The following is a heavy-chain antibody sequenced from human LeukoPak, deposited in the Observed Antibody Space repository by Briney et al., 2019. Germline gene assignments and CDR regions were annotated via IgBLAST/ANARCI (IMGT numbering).Heavy chain of an antibody. CDR1: GYTFTDYY. D-gene: IGHD1-26*01. Sequence: AASVTVSCKASGYTFTDYYIHWVRQAPGQGLEWMGWINPNSGGKDYAQKFQGRVTMTRDTSMSTAYMELSSLRSDDTAVYYCAVPSGRYYLDAFDIWGQGAMVTVSS. CDR2: INPNSGGK. V-gene: IGHV1-2*02. J-gene: IGHJ3*02. CDR3: AVPSGRYYLDAFDI.